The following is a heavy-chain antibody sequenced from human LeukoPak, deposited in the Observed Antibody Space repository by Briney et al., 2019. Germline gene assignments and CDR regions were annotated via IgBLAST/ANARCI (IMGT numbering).Heavy chain of an antibody. J-gene: IGHJ3*02. V-gene: IGHV3-21*01. D-gene: IGHD2-2*01. CDR3: ARAGPRYCSSTSCYDDAFDI. Sequence: PGGSLRLSCAASGFTFSSYSMSWVRQAPGKGLEWVSSISSSSSYIYYADSVKGRFTISRDNAKNSLYLQMNSLRAEDTAVYYCARAGPRYCSSTSCYDDAFDIWGQGTMVTVSS. CDR2: ISSSSSYI. CDR1: GFTFSSYS.